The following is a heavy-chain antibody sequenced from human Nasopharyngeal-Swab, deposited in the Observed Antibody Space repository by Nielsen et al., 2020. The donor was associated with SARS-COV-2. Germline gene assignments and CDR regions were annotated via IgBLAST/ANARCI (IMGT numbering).Heavy chain of an antibody. V-gene: IGHV4-59*08. CDR2: IYYSGNS. Sequence: SETLSLTCTVSGGSISNSCWSWIRQSPGKGLEWIGYIYYSGNSNYNPSLKSRVTISRDTTRNQFSLKLNSVTAADTAVYYCARLSSLHYYDTTQFDYWGLGTLVTVSS. D-gene: IGHD3-22*01. J-gene: IGHJ4*02. CDR3: ARLSSLHYYDTTQFDY. CDR1: GGSISNSC.